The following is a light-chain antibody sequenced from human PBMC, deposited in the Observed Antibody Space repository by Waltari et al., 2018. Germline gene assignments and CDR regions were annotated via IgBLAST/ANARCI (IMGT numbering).Light chain of an antibody. CDR3: QQYNAWPRT. J-gene: IGKJ1*01. V-gene: IGKV3-15*01. CDR2: GAS. CDR1: QGVSSN. Sequence: EIVMTQSPATLSVSPGERATLSCRASQGVSSNLAWYQEKPGQAPRLLIYGASTRATGIPGRISGSGSGAEFTLTISSLQSEDSAVYYCQQYNAWPRTFGQGTKLEVK.